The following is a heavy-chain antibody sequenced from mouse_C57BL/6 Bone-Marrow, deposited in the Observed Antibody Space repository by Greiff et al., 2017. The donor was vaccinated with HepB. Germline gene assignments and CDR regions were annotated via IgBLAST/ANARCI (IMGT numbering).Heavy chain of an antibody. Sequence: EVKLVESGGGLVKPGVSLELSCAASGFTFSSYAMSWVRQTPEKRLEWVATISDGGSYTYYPDNVKGRFTISRDNAKNNLYLQMSHLKSEDTAMYYCARETPWFAYWGQGTLVTVSA. V-gene: IGHV5-4*01. J-gene: IGHJ3*01. CDR2: ISDGGSYT. CDR3: ARETPWFAY. CDR1: GFTFSSYA.